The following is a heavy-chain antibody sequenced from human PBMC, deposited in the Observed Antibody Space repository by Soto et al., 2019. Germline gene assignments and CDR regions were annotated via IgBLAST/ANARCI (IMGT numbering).Heavy chain of an antibody. CDR2: INSDGRST. CDR1: GFNFNYW. Sequence: EVQLVESGGGLVQPGGSLRLSCAASGFNFNYWMHWVRQVPGKGLVWVSRINSDGRSTSYADSVKGRFTIFRDNAKNTLYLQMNSLRVEDTAVYYCARDAEIGGSYVSFDYWGQGTLVTVSS. J-gene: IGHJ4*02. V-gene: IGHV3-74*01. CDR3: ARDAEIGGSYVSFDY. D-gene: IGHD1-26*01.